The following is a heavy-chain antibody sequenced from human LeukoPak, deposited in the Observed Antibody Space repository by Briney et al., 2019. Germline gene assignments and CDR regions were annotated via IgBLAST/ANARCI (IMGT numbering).Heavy chain of an antibody. D-gene: IGHD2-2*02. V-gene: IGHV3-11*01. CDR3: ARGPPCSSTSCYSRAYYMDV. J-gene: IGHJ6*03. CDR1: GFTFSDYY. Sequence: GGSLRLSCAASGFTFSDYYMSWIRQAPGKGLEWVSYISSSGSTIYYADSVKGRFTISRDNAKNSLYLQMNSLRAEDTAVYYCARGPPCSSTSCYSRAYYMDVWGKGTTVTVSS. CDR2: ISSSGSTI.